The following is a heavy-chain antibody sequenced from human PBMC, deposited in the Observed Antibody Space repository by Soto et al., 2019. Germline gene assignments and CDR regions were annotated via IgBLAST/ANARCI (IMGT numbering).Heavy chain of an antibody. CDR3: AKAQGGSYFDY. J-gene: IGHJ4*02. Sequence: PGGSLRLSCAASGFTFSSNAMSWVRQAPGKGLEWVSGLSSSATSTYYADSVKGRFTISRDKSKDMLYLQMNNLRAEDTAVYYCAKAQGGSYFDYWGQGALVTVSS. CDR1: GFTFSSNA. D-gene: IGHD2-15*01. CDR2: LSSSATST. V-gene: IGHV3-23*01.